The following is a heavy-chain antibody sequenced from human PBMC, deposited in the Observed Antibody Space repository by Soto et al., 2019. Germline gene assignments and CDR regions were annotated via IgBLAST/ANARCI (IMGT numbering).Heavy chain of an antibody. D-gene: IGHD4-17*01. CDR1: DGSISSSSYY. J-gene: IGHJ4*02. Sequence: QLQLQESGPGLVKPSETLSLTCTVSDGSISSSSYYWGWVRQPPGKGLEWIGSIYYSGRTYYNPSLKSRVTVSGDTSKNQFSLKLSSVTAADTAVYYCATTVTTSLYFDYGGQGILVTVSS. V-gene: IGHV4-39*01. CDR2: IYYSGRT. CDR3: ATTVTTSLYFDY.